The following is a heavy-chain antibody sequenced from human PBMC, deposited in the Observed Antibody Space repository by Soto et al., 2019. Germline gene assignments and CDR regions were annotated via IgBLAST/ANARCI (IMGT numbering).Heavy chain of an antibody. CDR2: RTHDESQK. J-gene: IGHJ4*02. D-gene: IGHD3-9*01. CDR1: GFTFRSYV. V-gene: IGHV3-30*04. CDR3: ARDPFDYDIDIVPPPSRGFDY. Sequence: QVQLVETGAGMVQPGRSLRLSCGVSGFTFRSYVMYWVRQAPGKGLEWVAVRTHDESQKYYAVYVKGRFTISRDNSKNTLYLQMNSLREDDTAVYYCARDPFDYDIDIVPPPSRGFDYWGQGTLVTVSS.